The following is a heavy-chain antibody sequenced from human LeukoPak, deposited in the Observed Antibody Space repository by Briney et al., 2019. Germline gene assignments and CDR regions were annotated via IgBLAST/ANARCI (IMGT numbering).Heavy chain of an antibody. CDR1: GGSISSYY. V-gene: IGHV4-59*01. Sequence: SETLSLTCTVSGGSISSYYWSWIRQPPGKGLEWIGYIYYSGSTNYNPSLKSRVTISVDTSKNQFSLKLSSVTAADTAVYYCAKASIVVPAVAPNWFDPWGQGTLVTVSS. CDR2: IYYSGST. CDR3: AKASIVVPAVAPNWFDP. J-gene: IGHJ5*02. D-gene: IGHD2-2*01.